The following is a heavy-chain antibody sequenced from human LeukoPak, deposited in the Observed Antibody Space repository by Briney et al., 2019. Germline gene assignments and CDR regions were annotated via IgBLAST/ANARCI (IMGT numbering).Heavy chain of an antibody. V-gene: IGHV3-33*06. Sequence: PGGSLRLSRAASGFTFSRYVMHWVRQAPGKGLEWVAVIWHDGSYEYYADSVKGRFTISRDSSKNTLYLQMNSLRAEDTAVYYCAKDGVGATSLDCWGQGTLVTVSS. CDR3: AKDGVGATSLDC. CDR1: GFTFSRYV. J-gene: IGHJ4*02. CDR2: IWHDGSYE. D-gene: IGHD1-26*01.